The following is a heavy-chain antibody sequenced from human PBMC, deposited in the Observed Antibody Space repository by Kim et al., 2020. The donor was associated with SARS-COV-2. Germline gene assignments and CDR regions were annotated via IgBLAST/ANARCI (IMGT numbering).Heavy chain of an antibody. Sequence: SETLSLTCTVSGGSVSSGSYYWSWIRQPPGKGLEWIGYIYYSGSTNYNPSLKSRVTISVDTSKNQFSLKLSSVTAADTAVYYCAGTMVRGVILGGPNLYYYYGMDVWGQGTTVTVSS. D-gene: IGHD3-10*01. CDR2: IYYSGST. J-gene: IGHJ6*02. CDR1: GGSVSSGSYY. CDR3: AGTMVRGVILGGPNLYYYYGMDV. V-gene: IGHV4-61*01.